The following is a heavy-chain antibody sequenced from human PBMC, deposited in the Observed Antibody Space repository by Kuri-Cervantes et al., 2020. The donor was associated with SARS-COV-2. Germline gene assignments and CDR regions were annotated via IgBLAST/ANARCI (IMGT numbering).Heavy chain of an antibody. V-gene: IGHV3-64*01. CDR3: ARDRYYYMDV. J-gene: IGHJ6*03. Sequence: GGSLRLSCAASGFTFSSYAMHWVRQAPGKGLEYVSAISSNGGSTYYANSVKGRFTISRDNSKNTLYLQMGSLRAEDMAEYYCARDRYYYMDVWGKGTTVTVSS. CDR1: GFTFSSYA. CDR2: ISSNGGST.